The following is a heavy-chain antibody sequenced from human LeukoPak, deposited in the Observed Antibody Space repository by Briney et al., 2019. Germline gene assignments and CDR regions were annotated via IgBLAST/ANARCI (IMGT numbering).Heavy chain of an antibody. J-gene: IGHJ4*02. Sequence: GGSLRLXCAASGFTFGSYAMSWVRQAPGKGLEWVSAISGSGGSTYYADSVKGRFTISRDNTKNTLYLQMNSLRAEDTAVYYCAKGYYDYVWGSYYFDYWGQGILVTVSS. CDR2: ISGSGGST. V-gene: IGHV3-23*01. CDR1: GFTFGSYA. D-gene: IGHD3-16*01. CDR3: AKGYYDYVWGSYYFDY.